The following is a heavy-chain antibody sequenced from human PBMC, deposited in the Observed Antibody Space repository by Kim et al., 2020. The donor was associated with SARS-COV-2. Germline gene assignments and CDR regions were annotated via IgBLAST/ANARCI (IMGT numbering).Heavy chain of an antibody. CDR3: SSPPPRSMVRGVHTRRHLYGMDV. V-gene: IGHV3-23*01. D-gene: IGHD3-10*01. Sequence: GGSLRLSCAASGFTFSSYAMSWVRQAPGKGLEWVSAISGSGGSTYYADSVKGRFTISRDNSKNTLYLQMNSLRAEDTAVYYCSSPPPRSMVRGVHTRRHLYGMDVWGQGTTVTVSS. J-gene: IGHJ6*02. CDR1: GFTFSSYA. CDR2: ISGSGGST.